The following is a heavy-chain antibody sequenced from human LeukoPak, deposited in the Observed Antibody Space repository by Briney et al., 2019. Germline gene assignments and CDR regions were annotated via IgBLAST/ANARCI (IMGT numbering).Heavy chain of an antibody. CDR2: TADAGT. CDR3: ARNLGPFDV. D-gene: IGHD3-16*01. Sequence: GGSLRLSCAASGFTFNDFAMTWVRQAPGKGLEWVSTTADAGTYYADSVKGRFIISRDNSKNVLYLQLNSLRADDTAMYYCARNLGPFDVRGHGTMVTVSS. V-gene: IGHV3-23*01. CDR1: GFTFNDFA. J-gene: IGHJ3*01.